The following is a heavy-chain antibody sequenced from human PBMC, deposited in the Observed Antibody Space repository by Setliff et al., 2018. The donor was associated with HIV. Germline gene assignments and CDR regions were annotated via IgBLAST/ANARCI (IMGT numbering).Heavy chain of an antibody. CDR1: GFTFSAYE. CDR3: AALSLRTNADYGINSTRFDP. Sequence: GGSLRLSCTASGFTFSAYEMNWVRQAPGKGLEWVSYISNSWNTVFYAGSVKGRFPISRDNAKNSLYLQMNSLRADDTAVYYCAALSLRTNADYGINSTRFDPWGQGTLVTVSS. J-gene: IGHJ5*02. CDR2: ISNSWNTV. D-gene: IGHD2-8*01. V-gene: IGHV3-48*03.